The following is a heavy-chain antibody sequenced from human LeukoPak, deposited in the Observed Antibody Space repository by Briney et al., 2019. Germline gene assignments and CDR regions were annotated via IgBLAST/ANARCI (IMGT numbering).Heavy chain of an antibody. CDR3: ASIHPGSGNYGAFDI. D-gene: IGHD3-10*01. J-gene: IGHJ3*02. CDR2: ISGSSSSLSGTSSSI. V-gene: IGHV3-48*04. Sequence: GGSLRLSCAASGFTFSHYSMNWVRQAPGKGLEWVSYISGSSSSLSGTSSSISYADSVKGRSTTSRDNAKNSLDLQMNSLRAEDTAVYYCASIHPGSGNYGAFDIWGQGTMVTVSS. CDR1: GFTFSHYS.